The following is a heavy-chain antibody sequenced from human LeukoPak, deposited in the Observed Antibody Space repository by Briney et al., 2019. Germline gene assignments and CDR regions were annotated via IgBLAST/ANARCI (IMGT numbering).Heavy chain of an antibody. CDR2: ISSSSSYI. D-gene: IGHD6-19*01. CDR1: GFTFSSYS. Sequence: GGSLRLSCAASGFTFSSYSMNWVRQAPGKGLEWVSSISSSSSYIYYADSVKGRFTISRDNSKNTLCLQMNSLRAEDTAVYYCAKGPGIAVAFDYWGQGTLVTVSS. J-gene: IGHJ4*02. CDR3: AKGPGIAVAFDY. V-gene: IGHV3-21*04.